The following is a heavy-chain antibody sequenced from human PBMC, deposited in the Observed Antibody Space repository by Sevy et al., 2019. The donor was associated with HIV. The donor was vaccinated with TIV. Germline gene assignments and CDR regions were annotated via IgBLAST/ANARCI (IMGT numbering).Heavy chain of an antibody. CDR3: AKNRLPGGGYFSGHGFDV. J-gene: IGHJ6*02. CDR1: GFTFSSYD. Sequence: GGSLRLSCAASGFTFSSYDMHWVRQAPGKGLEWVAIILHDGSYREYVDSVRGRFTMSRENSKNTMYLKMNGMSIEDTAVYYCAKNRLPGGGYFSGHGFDVWGRGTTVTVSS. D-gene: IGHD3-10*01. V-gene: IGHV3-30*18. CDR2: ILHDGSYR.